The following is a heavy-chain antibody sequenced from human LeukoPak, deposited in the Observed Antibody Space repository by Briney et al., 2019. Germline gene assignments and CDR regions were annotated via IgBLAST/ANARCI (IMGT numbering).Heavy chain of an antibody. V-gene: IGHV4-34*01. J-gene: IGHJ3*02. CDR1: GGSFSGYS. CDR2: INHSGRT. Sequence: SETLSLTCGVSGGSFSGYSWSWIRQPPGKGLEWIGEINHSGRTNYNPSLKTRVTISINTSKKQFSLKLSSVTAADTAVYYCARGPGTSSMLYAFDIWGQGTMVTVSS. CDR3: ARGPGTSSMLYAFDI. D-gene: IGHD1-1*01.